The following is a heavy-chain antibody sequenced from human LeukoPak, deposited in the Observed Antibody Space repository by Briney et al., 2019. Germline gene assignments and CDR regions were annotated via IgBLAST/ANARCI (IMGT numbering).Heavy chain of an antibody. J-gene: IGHJ3*02. D-gene: IGHD6-6*01. CDR3: ARAPTIAARMWAFDI. Sequence: SETLSLTCTVSSGSIGSGSYYWTWIRQPAGKGLEWIGRIYTSGGTNYNPSLKSRVTISVDTSKNQFSLKVSSVTAADTAVYYCARAPTIAARMWAFDIWGQGTMVTVSS. CDR2: IYTSGGT. CDR1: SGSIGSGSYY. V-gene: IGHV4-61*02.